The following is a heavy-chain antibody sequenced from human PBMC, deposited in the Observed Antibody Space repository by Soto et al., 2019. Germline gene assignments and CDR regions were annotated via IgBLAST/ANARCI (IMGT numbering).Heavy chain of an antibody. J-gene: IGHJ3*02. CDR1: GLTFSSYA. CDR2: ISGSGAVT. D-gene: IGHD2-2*01. CDR3: AKDMGFTSTTCHWNAFDI. Sequence: EVQLLESGGGLVQPGGSLRLSCAASGLTFSSYAMSWVRQAPGKGLEWVSAISGSGAVTYYADSVKSRFTISRDNSTNMLYLQMNSPRAEDSAVYYCAKDMGFTSTTCHWNAFDIWGQGTMLTVSS. V-gene: IGHV3-23*01.